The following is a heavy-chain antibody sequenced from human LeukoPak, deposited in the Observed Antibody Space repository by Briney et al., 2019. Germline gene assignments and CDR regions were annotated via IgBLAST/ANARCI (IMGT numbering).Heavy chain of an antibody. CDR3: ARAPCSSTSCYPNVDTAMVTDY. CDR1: GGSISSSSYY. V-gene: IGHV4-39*07. CDR2: IYYSGST. J-gene: IGHJ4*02. Sequence: SETLSLTCTVSGGSISSSSYYWGWIRQPPGKGLEWIGSIYYSGSTNYNPSLKSRVTISVDTSKNQFSLKLSSVTAADTAVYYCARAPCSSTSCYPNVDTAMVTDYWGQGTLVTVSS. D-gene: IGHD2-2*01.